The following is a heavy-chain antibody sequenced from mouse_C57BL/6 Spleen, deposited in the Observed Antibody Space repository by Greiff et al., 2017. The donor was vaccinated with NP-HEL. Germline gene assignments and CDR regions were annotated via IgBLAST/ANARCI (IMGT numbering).Heavy chain of an antibody. CDR2: IYPGDGDT. D-gene: IGHD1-1*01. CDR3: ARYSTVVATRYFDV. CDR1: GYAFSSSW. Sequence: QVQLKESGPELVKPGASVKISCKASGYAFSSSWMNWVKQRPGKGLEWIGRIYPGDGDTNYNGKFKGKATLTADKSSSTAYMQLSSLTSEDSAVYFCARYSTVVATRYFDVWGTGTTVTVSS. J-gene: IGHJ1*03. V-gene: IGHV1-82*01.